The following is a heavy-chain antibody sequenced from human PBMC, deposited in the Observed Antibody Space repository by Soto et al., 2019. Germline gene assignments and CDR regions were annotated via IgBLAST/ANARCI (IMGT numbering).Heavy chain of an antibody. CDR1: GGSISSSSYY. CDR2: INHSGST. J-gene: IGHJ6*02. CDR3: ARGRGGSGSYYLEYYYYYGMEV. D-gene: IGHD3-10*01. V-gene: IGHV4-39*07. Sequence: SETLSLTCTVSGGSISSSSYYWGWIRQPPGKGLEWIGEINHSGSTNYNPSLKSRVTISVDTSKNQFSLKLSSVTAADTAVYYCARGRGGSGSYYLEYYYYYGMEVWGQGTTVTVSS.